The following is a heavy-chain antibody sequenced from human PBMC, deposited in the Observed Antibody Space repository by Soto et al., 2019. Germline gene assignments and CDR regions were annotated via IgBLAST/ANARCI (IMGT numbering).Heavy chain of an antibody. CDR3: AREGHSGSYLNDAFDI. V-gene: IGHV3-30-3*01. D-gene: IGHD1-26*01. CDR1: GFTFSNYA. CDR2: ISYDGSNK. Sequence: QVQVVESGGGVVQPGRSLRLSCAASGFTFSNYAMSWVRQAPGKGLEWVAVISYDGSNKHYAESMKGRFTISRDNSKNTLYLQMNSLRVEDTAVYYCAREGHSGSYLNDAFDIWGKGTMVTVSS. J-gene: IGHJ3*02.